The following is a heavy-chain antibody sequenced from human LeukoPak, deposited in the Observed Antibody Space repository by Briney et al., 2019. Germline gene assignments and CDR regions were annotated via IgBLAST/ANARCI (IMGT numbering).Heavy chain of an antibody. J-gene: IGHJ6*03. CDR2: INPNSGGT. D-gene: IGHD2-2*02. V-gene: IGHV1-2*02. CDR3: ARVVGYCSSTSCYNPSYYYYYMDV. CDR1: GYTFTGYY. Sequence: ASVKVSCKASGYTFTGYYMHWVRQAPGQGLEWMGWINPNSGGTNYAQKFQGRVTMTRDTSISTAYMELSRLRSDDTAVYYCARVVGYCSSTSCYNPSYYYYYMDVWGKGTTVTVSS.